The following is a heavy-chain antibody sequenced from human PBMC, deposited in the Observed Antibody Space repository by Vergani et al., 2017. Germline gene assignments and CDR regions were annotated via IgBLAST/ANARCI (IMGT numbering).Heavy chain of an antibody. V-gene: IGHV1-69*05. CDR3: ARDGLEVTSLLAFFDY. J-gene: IGHJ4*02. CDR1: GGTFSSYA. D-gene: IGHD2-21*02. Sequence: QVQLVQSGAEVKKPGSSVKVSCKASGGTFSSYAISWVRQAPGQGLEWMGGIIPIFGTANYAQKLQGRVTMTTDTSTSTAYMELRSLRSDDTAVYYCARDGLEVTSLLAFFDYWGQGTLVNVSS. CDR2: IIPIFGTA.